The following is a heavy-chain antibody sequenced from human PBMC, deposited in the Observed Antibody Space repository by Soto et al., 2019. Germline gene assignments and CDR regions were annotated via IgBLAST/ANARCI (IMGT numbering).Heavy chain of an antibody. CDR2: IIPIFGTA. CDR1: ARTFSSYA. D-gene: IGHD1-26*01. V-gene: IGHV1-69*13. Sequence: SVKVSCKASARTFSSYATSWVRQAPGQGLEWMGGIIPIFGTANYAQKPQGRDTITADASTSTAYMALSSLRSEDAAVYYCARVGATTGYWGQGTLVAVSS. J-gene: IGHJ4*02. CDR3: ARVGATTGY.